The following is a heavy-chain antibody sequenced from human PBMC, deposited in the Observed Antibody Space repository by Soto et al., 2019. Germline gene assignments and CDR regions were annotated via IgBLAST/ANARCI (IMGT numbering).Heavy chain of an antibody. CDR1: GFTFSSYA. CDR3: ARDYYKYYDSSGYYRSPAY. J-gene: IGHJ4*02. D-gene: IGHD3-22*01. CDR2: ISGSAGRT. V-gene: IGHV3-23*01. Sequence: GGSLRLSCAASGFTFSSYAMSWVRQAPGKGLEWVSAISGSAGRTYYADSVKGRFTISRDNSRNTLFLQMNSLRAEDTAVYYCARDYYKYYDSSGYYRSPAYWGQGTLVTVSS.